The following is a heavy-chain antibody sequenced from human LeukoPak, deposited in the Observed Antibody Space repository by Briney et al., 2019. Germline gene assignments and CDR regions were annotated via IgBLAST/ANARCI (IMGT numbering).Heavy chain of an antibody. J-gene: IGHJ4*02. Sequence: GGSLRLSCAASGFTFSSYSMNWVRQAPGKGLEWVSTINSSGGSTYYADSLKGRFTISRDISKNTLYLQMNSLRAEDTAIYYCALLMMYAIDFDYWGQGTLVTVSS. CDR3: ALLMMYAIDFDY. CDR2: INSSGGST. D-gene: IGHD2-8*01. V-gene: IGHV3-23*01. CDR1: GFTFSSYS.